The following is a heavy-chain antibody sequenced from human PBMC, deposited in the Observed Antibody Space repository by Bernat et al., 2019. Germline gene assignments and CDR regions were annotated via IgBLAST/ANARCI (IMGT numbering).Heavy chain of an antibody. D-gene: IGHD2-2*01. CDR2: IYSGGST. Sequence: EVQLVESGGGLVQPEGSLRLSCAASGFTVSSNYMSWVRQAPGKGLEWVSVIYSGGSTYYADSVKGRFTISRDNSKNTLYLQMNSLRAEDTAVYYCARGGVPAAWAFDIWGQGTMVTVSS. CDR3: ARGGVPAAWAFDI. CDR1: GFTVSSNY. V-gene: IGHV3-66*01. J-gene: IGHJ3*02.